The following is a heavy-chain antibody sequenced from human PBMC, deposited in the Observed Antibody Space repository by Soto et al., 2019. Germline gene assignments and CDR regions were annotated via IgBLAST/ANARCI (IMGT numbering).Heavy chain of an antibody. J-gene: IGHJ6*02. CDR2: ISPYNDNT. D-gene: IGHD3-22*01. V-gene: IGHV1-18*01. CDR1: GYTFWNFG. Sequence: QVYLEQSGAEVKKPGASVKVTCKASGYTFWNFGISWVRQAPGQGLEWMGWISPYNDNTNSAQKFQDRVTMTTDTATSTAYMELRSLRSEETAVYYCGGLPTSGYRTHYCCGRDVWGQGTAVTVSS. CDR3: GGLPTSGYRTHYCCGRDV.